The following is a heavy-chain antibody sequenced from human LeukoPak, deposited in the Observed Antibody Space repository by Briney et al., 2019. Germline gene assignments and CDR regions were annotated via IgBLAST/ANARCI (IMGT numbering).Heavy chain of an antibody. V-gene: IGHV1-18*04. Sequence: ASVKVSCKTSGYTFTDYYIHWVRQAPGQGLEWMGWISAYNGNTNYAQKLQGRVTMTTDTSTSTAYMELRSLRSDDTAVYYCARERDDYGDYWGQGTLVTVSS. J-gene: IGHJ4*02. CDR2: ISAYNGNT. CDR1: GYTFTDYY. CDR3: ARERDDYGDY.